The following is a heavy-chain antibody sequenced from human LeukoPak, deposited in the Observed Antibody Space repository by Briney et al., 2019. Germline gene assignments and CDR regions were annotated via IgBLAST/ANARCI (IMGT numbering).Heavy chain of an antibody. CDR2: ISSTSTYM. D-gene: IGHD3-10*02. Sequence: GGSLRLSCSASGFDLSPYTMNWVRQAPGKGLEWVASISSTSTYMYYGDSLKGRFTISRDNAKNTLYLQLDSLRAEDTATYYCARRVTMFLSWGQGTLVIVSS. V-gene: IGHV3-21*01. CDR3: ARRVTMFLS. J-gene: IGHJ4*02. CDR1: GFDLSPYT.